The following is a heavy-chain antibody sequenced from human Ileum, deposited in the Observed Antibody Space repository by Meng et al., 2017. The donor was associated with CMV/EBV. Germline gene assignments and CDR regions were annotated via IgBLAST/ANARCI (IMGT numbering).Heavy chain of an antibody. CDR2: IYTSGTT. J-gene: IGHJ4*02. CDR3: ARGQTVRGFEY. Sequence: QESSPGVVKSSDTSSLTCYSSGGSISNAYWSWIRQPAGKGLEWIAHIYTSGTTNYNPSLKSRVTMSVDTSRNQFSLKLTSVTAADTAVYYCARGQTVRGFEYWGLGILVTVSS. CDR1: GGSISNAY. D-gene: IGHD3-10*01. V-gene: IGHV4-4*07.